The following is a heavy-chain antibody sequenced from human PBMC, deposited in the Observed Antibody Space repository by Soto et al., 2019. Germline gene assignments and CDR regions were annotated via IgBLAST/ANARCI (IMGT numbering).Heavy chain of an antibody. V-gene: IGHV3-15*07. Sequence: EVQLVESGGGLVKPGGSLRLSCAGSGFSFSNAWMNWVRQAPGKGLEWVGRIKRKIDGEATDYAAPVKGRFTVSRDDSKSALDLHMNCLKGDDTAVYYCTTGSVEGVWGQGTTVTVSS. D-gene: IGHD2-15*01. CDR3: TTGSVEGV. J-gene: IGHJ6*02. CDR2: IKRKIDGEAT. CDR1: GFSFSNAW.